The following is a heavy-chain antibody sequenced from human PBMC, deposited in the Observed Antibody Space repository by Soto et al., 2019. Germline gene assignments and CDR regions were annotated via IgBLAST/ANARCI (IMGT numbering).Heavy chain of an antibody. J-gene: IGHJ3*02. D-gene: IGHD3-3*01. CDR2: IYYSGST. V-gene: IGHV4-59*02. Sequence: SDTLSLTCTVSGYSVSCYYWTLIRQPPEKELEWIGYIYYSGSTNYNPSLRSRVTISIDTSKNHFSLILSSVTAADTAVYYCARASDYNLWSGYGAFDIWGQGTMVTVSS. CDR1: GYSVSCYY. CDR3: ARASDYNLWSGYGAFDI.